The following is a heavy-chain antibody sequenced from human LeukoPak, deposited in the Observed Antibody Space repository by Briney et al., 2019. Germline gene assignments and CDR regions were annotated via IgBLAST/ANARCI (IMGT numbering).Heavy chain of an antibody. CDR2: IYYSGST. CDR3: ARHYYDFWSGSELKFDY. D-gene: IGHD3-3*01. V-gene: IGHV4-39*01. CDR1: GGSISSSSYY. J-gene: IGHJ4*02. Sequence: SETLSLTCTVSGGSISSSSYYWGWIRQPPGKGLEWIGSIYYSGSTYYNPSLKSRVTISVDASKNQFSLKLSSVTAADTAVYYCARHYYDFWSGSELKFDYWGQGTLVTVSS.